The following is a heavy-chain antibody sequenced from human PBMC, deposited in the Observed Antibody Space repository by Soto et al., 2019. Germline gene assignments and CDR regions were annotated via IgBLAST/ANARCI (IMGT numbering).Heavy chain of an antibody. J-gene: IGHJ6*02. CDR2: IIPLFGSA. CDR3: ARETGTLYFYYYGMDV. V-gene: IGHV1-69*05. Sequence: QVQLVQSGAEVKRPGSSVRVSCKASGGTFKTYAITWVRQAPGRGLEWMGGIIPLFGSANYSQNFQGRVTIXXDESTNTAYMELTSLRSEATAVYYCARETGTLYFYYYGMDVWGQWTTVTVSS. D-gene: IGHD1-1*01. CDR1: GGTFKTYA.